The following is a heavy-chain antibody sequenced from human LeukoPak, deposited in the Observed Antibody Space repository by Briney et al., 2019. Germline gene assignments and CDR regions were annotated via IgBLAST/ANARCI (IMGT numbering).Heavy chain of an antibody. CDR3: ARDSGSSGWYPYYYYGMDV. D-gene: IGHD6-19*01. J-gene: IGHJ6*02. CDR2: IIPIFGTA. Sequence: SVKVSCKASGGTFSSYAISWVRQAPGQGLEWMGGIIPIFGTANYAQKFQGRVTITADESTSTAYMELSSLRSEDTAVYYCARDSGSSGWYPYYYYGMDVWGQGTLVTVSS. V-gene: IGHV1-69*01. CDR1: GGTFSSYA.